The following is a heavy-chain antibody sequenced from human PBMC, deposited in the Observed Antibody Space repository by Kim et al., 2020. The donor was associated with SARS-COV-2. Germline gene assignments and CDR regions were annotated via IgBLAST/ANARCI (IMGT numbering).Heavy chain of an antibody. CDR3: ASSGYDPINDAFDI. D-gene: IGHD5-12*01. Sequence: SETLSLTCTVSGGSISSGGYYWSWIRQHPGKGLEWIGYIYYSGSTYYNPSLKSRVTISVDTSKNQFSLKLSSVTAADTAVYYCASSGYDPINDAFDIWGQGTMVTVSS. CDR1: GGSISSGGYY. CDR2: IYYSGST. V-gene: IGHV4-31*03. J-gene: IGHJ3*02.